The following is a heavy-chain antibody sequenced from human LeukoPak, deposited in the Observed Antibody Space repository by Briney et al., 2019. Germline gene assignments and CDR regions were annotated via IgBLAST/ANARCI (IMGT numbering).Heavy chain of an antibody. CDR3: AKEADGDFWSGYPLDY. CDR2: ISYDGSNK. J-gene: IGHJ4*02. Sequence: GGSLRLSCAASGFTFSSYGMHWVRQAPGKGLEWVAVISYDGSNKYYADSVKGRFTIFRDNSKNTLYLQMNSLRAEDTAVYYCAKEADGDFWSGYPLDYWGQGTLVTVSS. CDR1: GFTFSSYG. V-gene: IGHV3-30*18. D-gene: IGHD3-3*01.